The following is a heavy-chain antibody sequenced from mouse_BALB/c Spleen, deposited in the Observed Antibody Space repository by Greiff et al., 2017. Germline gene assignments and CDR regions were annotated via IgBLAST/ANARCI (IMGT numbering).Heavy chain of an antibody. CDR3: ARSHFSFDY. J-gene: IGHJ2*01. CDR1: GYSITSDYA. CDR2: ISYSGST. Sequence: EVQLQESGPGLVKPSQSLSLTCTVTGYSITSDYAWNWIRQFPGNKLEWMGYISYSGSTSYNPSLKSRISITRDTSKNQFFLQLNSVTTEDTATYYCARSHFSFDYWGQGTTLTVSS. V-gene: IGHV3-2*02.